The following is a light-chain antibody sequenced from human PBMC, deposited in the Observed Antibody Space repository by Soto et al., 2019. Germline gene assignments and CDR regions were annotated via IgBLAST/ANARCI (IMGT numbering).Light chain of an antibody. Sequence: QSVLTQPASVSVSPGQSITISCTGTSSDVGAYKYVSWYQQHPGKAPKLIIYGVSNRPSGVSNRFSGSKSGNTAFLTISGLQPEDEADYYCSSFTGTTTLDAFGTGTKVTVL. CDR1: SSDVGAYKY. J-gene: IGLJ1*01. CDR2: GVS. V-gene: IGLV2-14*03. CDR3: SSFTGTTTLDA.